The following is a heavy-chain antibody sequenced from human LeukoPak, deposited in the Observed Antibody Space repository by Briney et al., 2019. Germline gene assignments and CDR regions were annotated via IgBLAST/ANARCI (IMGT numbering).Heavy chain of an antibody. CDR1: GYTFTSYY. CDR2: INPSGGST. Sequence: ASVKVSCKASGYTFTSYYMHWVRQAPGQGLEWMGIINPSGGSTSYAQRFQGRVTMTRDTSTSTVYMELSSLRSEDTAVYYCARGGPYGFGELLATKKYYYYMDVWGKGTTVTISS. CDR3: ARGGPYGFGELLATKKYYYYMDV. D-gene: IGHD3-10*01. V-gene: IGHV1-46*01. J-gene: IGHJ6*03.